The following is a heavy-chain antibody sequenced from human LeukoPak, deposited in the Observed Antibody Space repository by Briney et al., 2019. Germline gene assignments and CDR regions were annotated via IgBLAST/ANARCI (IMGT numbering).Heavy chain of an antibody. CDR1: GGTFSSYA. CDR3: ARAEYYYDSSGSPFDY. CDR2: IIPILGIA. D-gene: IGHD3-22*01. Sequence: SVKVSCKASGGTFSSYAISWVRQAPGQGLEWMGRIIPILGIANYAQKFQGRVTITADKSTSTAYMELSSLRSEDTAVYYCARAEYYYDSSGSPFDYWGQGTLVTVSS. J-gene: IGHJ4*02. V-gene: IGHV1-69*04.